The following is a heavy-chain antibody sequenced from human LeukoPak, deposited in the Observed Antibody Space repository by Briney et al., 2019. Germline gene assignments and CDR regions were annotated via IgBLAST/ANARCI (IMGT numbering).Heavy chain of an antibody. CDR3: AKGGHITAVLPSDY. CDR2: ISGSGGST. V-gene: IGHV3-23*01. Sequence: GGSLRLSCAASGFTFSSYVMSWVRQAPGKGLEWVSAISGSGGSTYYADSVKGRFTISRDNSKNTLYLQVSSLRAEDTAVYRCAKGGHITAVLPSDYWGQGTLVTVSS. J-gene: IGHJ4*02. D-gene: IGHD1-14*01. CDR1: GFTFSSYV.